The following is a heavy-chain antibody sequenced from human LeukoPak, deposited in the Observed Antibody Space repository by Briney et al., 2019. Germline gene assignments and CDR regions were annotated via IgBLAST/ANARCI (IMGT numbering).Heavy chain of an antibody. CDR3: ARGNDYGGPHY. CDR1: GFTFSSYW. CDR2: IKTDGSEK. Sequence: GGSLRLSCEASGFTFSSYWMSWVRQAPGKGLEWVANIKTDGSEKYYVDSVKGRFTISRDNAKNSLYLQMNSLRAEDTAVYYCARGNDYGGPHYWGQGTLVTVSS. V-gene: IGHV3-7*03. D-gene: IGHD4-23*01. J-gene: IGHJ4*02.